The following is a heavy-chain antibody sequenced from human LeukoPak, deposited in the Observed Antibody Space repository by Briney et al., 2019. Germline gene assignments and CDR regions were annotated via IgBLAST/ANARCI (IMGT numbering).Heavy chain of an antibody. CDR2: INPSGGST. J-gene: IGHJ4*02. CDR1: GYSFTSYY. V-gene: IGHV1-46*01. D-gene: IGHD1-14*01. Sequence: GASVKVSCKASGYSFTSYYIHWVRLAPGQGLEWMGVINPSGGSTRYAQKFQDRVTMTRDMSTSTVYMELSSLRSEDTAVYYCASAREPVECDYWGQGTLVTVSS. CDR3: ASAREPVECDY.